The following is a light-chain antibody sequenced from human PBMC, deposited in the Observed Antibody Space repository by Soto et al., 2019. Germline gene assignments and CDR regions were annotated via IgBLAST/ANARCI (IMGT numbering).Light chain of an antibody. Sequence: EIVMTQSPATLSVSPGERATLSCRASQSVGSNLAWYQQKPGQAPRLVIYRASTRATAFPARFSGSGSGTEFTLTISSLQSDEFAVYYCQQYNDWPLFTFGPGTIVDIK. CDR2: RAS. CDR3: QQYNDWPLFT. CDR1: QSVGSN. J-gene: IGKJ3*01. V-gene: IGKV3-15*01.